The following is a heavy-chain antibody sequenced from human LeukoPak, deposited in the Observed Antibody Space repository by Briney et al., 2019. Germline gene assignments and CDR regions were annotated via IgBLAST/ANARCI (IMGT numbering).Heavy chain of an antibody. V-gene: IGHV4-61*02. CDR1: GGSISSGSYY. Sequence: PSQTLSLTCTVSGGSISSGSYYWSWIRQPAGKGLEWIGRIYTSGSTNYNPSLKSRVTISVDTSKNQFSLKLSSVTAADTAVYYCARTDVKEHTPDAFDIWGQGTMVTVSS. CDR3: ARTDVKEHTPDAFDI. CDR2: IYTSGST. D-gene: IGHD2-21*01. J-gene: IGHJ3*02.